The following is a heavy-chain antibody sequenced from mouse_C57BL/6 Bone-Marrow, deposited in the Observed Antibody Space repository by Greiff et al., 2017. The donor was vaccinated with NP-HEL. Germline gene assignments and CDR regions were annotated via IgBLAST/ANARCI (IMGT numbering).Heavy chain of an antibody. Sequence: VQLQQPGAELVKPGASVKLSCKASGYTFTSYWMPWVKQRPGQGLEWIGNIYPSDGSTNYNEKFKSKATLTVDKSSSTAYMQLSSLTSEDYAVYSWSRHLSFDYWGQGTPVTVSS. CDR2: IYPSDGST. V-gene: IGHV1-53*01. CDR3: SRHLSFDY. CDR1: GYTFTSYW. D-gene: IGHD6-1*01. J-gene: IGHJ2*01.